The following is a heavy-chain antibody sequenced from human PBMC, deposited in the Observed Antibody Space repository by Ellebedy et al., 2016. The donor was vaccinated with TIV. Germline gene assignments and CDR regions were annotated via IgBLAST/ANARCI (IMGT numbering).Heavy chain of an antibody. V-gene: IGHV3-33*01. CDR2: IWYDGSNK. CDR1: GFTFSSYG. CDR3: ARASLVPAAMAFNWFDP. J-gene: IGHJ5*02. Sequence: GGSLRLSXAASGFTFSSYGMHWVRQAPGKGLEWVAVIWYDGSNKYYADSVKGRFTISRDNSKNTLYLQMNSLRAEDTAVYYCARASLVPAAMAFNWFDPWGQGTLVTVSS. D-gene: IGHD2-2*01.